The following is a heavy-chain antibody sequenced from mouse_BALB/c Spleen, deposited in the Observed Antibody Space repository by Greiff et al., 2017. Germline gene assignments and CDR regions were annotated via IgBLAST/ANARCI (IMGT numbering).Heavy chain of an antibody. CDR3: ARDMGDYGWGAY. J-gene: IGHJ3*01. Sequence: DVMLVESGGGLVQPGGSLRLSCATSGFTFTDYYMSWVRQPPGKALEWLGFIRNKANGYTTEYSASVKGRFTISRDNSQSILYLQMNTLRAEDSATYYCARDMGDYGWGAYWGQGTLVTVSA. CDR1: GFTFTDYY. D-gene: IGHD1-1*01. CDR2: IRNKANGYTT. V-gene: IGHV7-3*02.